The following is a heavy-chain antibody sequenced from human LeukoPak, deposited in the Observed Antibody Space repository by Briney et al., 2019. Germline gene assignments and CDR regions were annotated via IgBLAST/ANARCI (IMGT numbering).Heavy chain of an antibody. CDR3: TTDLTVFGFLEWLYPPAFDI. D-gene: IGHD3-3*01. CDR2: IRSKANSYAT. CDR1: GFTFSGSA. V-gene: IGHV3-73*01. Sequence: PGGSLRLSCAASGFTFSGSAMHWVRQASGKGLEWVGRIRSKANSYATAYAASVKGRLTISRDDSTNTAYMQMNSLKIEDICVYYCTTDLTVFGFLEWLYPPAFDIWGQGTMVTVSS. J-gene: IGHJ3*02.